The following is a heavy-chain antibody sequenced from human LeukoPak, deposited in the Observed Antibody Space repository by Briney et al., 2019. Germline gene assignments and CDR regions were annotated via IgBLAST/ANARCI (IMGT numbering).Heavy chain of an antibody. V-gene: IGHV3-43*01. CDR2: VGWDGVTT. D-gene: IGHD3-9*01. Sequence: GGSLRLSCAASGFTFDDYVMHWVRQAPGEGLEWVSLVGWDGVTTHYADSVKGRFTISRDNTKNSLYLQMNSLRTEDTAVYYCAKGSTYNILTDNLDYWGQGTLVTVSS. J-gene: IGHJ4*02. CDR1: GFTFDDYV. CDR3: AKGSTYNILTDNLDY.